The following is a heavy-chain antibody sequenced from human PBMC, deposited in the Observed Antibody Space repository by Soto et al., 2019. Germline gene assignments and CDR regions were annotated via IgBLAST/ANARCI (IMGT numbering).Heavy chain of an antibody. CDR1: GFTFRDYY. CDR2: ITYSDNTI. V-gene: IGHV3-11*01. J-gene: IGHJ4*02. Sequence: QVHLVESGGGLVKPGGSLRLSCAASGFTFRDYYMSWIRQAPGKGLEWVSYITYSDNTIYYADSVKGRFTISRDNAKNSLYLQMNSLRAEDTAVYYCARDRGIVATNVGYYFDYWGQGTLVTVSS. D-gene: IGHD5-12*01. CDR3: ARDRGIVATNVGYYFDY.